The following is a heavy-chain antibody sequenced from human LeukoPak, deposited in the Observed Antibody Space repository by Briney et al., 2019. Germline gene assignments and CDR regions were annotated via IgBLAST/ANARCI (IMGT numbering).Heavy chain of an antibody. CDR3: AREGGSGGNNYYYYMDV. D-gene: IGHD2-15*01. CDR1: GASPTSYY. CDR2: VYHSGST. J-gene: IGHJ6*03. V-gene: IGHV4-59*01. Sequence: SETLSLTCAVSGASPTSYYWRWIRQPPGRGLEWIGFVYHSGSTNYNPSLRSRVTISLDTSKNQFSLKLSSVTAADTAVYYCAREGGSGGNNYYYYMDVWGKGTTVTVSS.